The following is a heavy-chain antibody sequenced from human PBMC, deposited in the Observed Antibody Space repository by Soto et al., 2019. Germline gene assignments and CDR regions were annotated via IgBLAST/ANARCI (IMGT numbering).Heavy chain of an antibody. Sequence: EVQLVESGGGLVQPGGSLTLSSAGYGFPFSGSIIHWVREAPGKGLEWVGRIRSKANNYATAFAASVQGRVTISREDSKNTAFLQMNSLKIEDTAVYFCARNLGAKYGMAVWGQGTTVTVSS. CDR2: IRSKANNYAT. J-gene: IGHJ6*02. CDR3: ARNLGAKYGMAV. V-gene: IGHV3-73*02. CDR1: GFPFSGSI. D-gene: IGHD1-26*01.